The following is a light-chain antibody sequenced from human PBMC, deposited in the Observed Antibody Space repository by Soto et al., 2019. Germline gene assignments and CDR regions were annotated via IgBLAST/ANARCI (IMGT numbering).Light chain of an antibody. CDR1: QSIGLA. CDR2: DAS. J-gene: IGKJ1*01. CDR3: QQRNDGPPWT. V-gene: IGKV3-11*01. Sequence: EIVLTQSPATLSLSPGERATLSCRASQSIGLAIAWYQHKPGQAPRLLIFDASQRATGIPARFRGSGSGTDFTLSISSLEPEDFAVYYCQQRNDGPPWTLGQGTKVDIK.